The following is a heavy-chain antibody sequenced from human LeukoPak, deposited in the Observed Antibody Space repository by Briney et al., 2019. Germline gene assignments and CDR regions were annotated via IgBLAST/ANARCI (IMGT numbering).Heavy chain of an antibody. CDR2: LSASDGST. Sequence: PGGSLRLSCAASGFTFSSYGMSWVRQAPGKGLEWVSGLSASDGSTYYADSVKGRFTISRDNSKNTLYLQMNSLRAEDTAVYYCAKVMVVTVTPRGAFDYWGQGTLVTVSS. D-gene: IGHD4-17*01. CDR3: AKVMVVTVTPRGAFDY. J-gene: IGHJ4*02. CDR1: GFTFSSYG. V-gene: IGHV3-23*01.